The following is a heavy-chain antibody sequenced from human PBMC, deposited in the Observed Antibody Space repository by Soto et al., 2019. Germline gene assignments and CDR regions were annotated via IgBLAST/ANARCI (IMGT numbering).Heavy chain of an antibody. V-gene: IGHV1-18*04. Sequence: QVQLVQSGGEVKKPGASVKVSCKTSGYTFTTYSITWVRQAPGQGLEWVGWINTYNGQTHYAQKFQGRLTVTADTSSGTVYMELRSLASDDTAVYYCARGPQTRDFWGQGTLVTVSS. D-gene: IGHD2-2*01. CDR2: INTYNGQT. CDR3: ARGPQTRDF. J-gene: IGHJ4*02. CDR1: GYTFTTYS.